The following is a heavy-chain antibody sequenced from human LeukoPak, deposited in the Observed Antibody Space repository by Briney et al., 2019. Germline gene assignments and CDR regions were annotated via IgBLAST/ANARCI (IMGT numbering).Heavy chain of an antibody. CDR3: AREDPLSGNYYPDY. CDR2: ISAYNGNT. D-gene: IGHD1-26*01. Sequence: ASVKVSCKASGYTFTSYGISWVRQAPGQGLEWMGWISAYNGNTNYAQKLQGRVTMTTDTSTSTAYMELRSLRSDDTAVYYCAREDPLSGNYYPDYWGQGTLVTVSS. V-gene: IGHV1-18*01. CDR1: GYTFTSYG. J-gene: IGHJ4*02.